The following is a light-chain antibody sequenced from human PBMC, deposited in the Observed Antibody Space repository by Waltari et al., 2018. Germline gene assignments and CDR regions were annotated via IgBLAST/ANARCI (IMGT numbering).Light chain of an antibody. CDR2: EDA. J-gene: IGLJ2*01. CDR1: YSGSKY. CDR3: QTWDINTGI. Sequence: SYALTQPPSVSVSPGQTVIITCSGDYSGSKYVYWYQQKSGQSPFLVIYEDAKRPSGIPARFSGSNSGNTATLTISGTQAMDEADYYCQTWDINTGIFGGGTKLTVL. V-gene: IGLV3-1*01.